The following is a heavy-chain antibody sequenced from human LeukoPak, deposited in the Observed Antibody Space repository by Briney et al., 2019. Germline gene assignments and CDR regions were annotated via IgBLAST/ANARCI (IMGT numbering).Heavy chain of an antibody. D-gene: IGHD3-22*01. CDR1: GGSISSYY. J-gene: IGHJ4*02. Sequence: SETLSLTCTVSGGSISSYYWSWIRQPAGKGLEWIGRIYTSGGTNYNPSLKSRVTMSVDTSKNQFSLKLSSVTAADTAVYYCARANFPYDSSGYYFDYWGQGTLVTVSS. V-gene: IGHV4-4*07. CDR3: ARANFPYDSSGYYFDY. CDR2: IYTSGGT.